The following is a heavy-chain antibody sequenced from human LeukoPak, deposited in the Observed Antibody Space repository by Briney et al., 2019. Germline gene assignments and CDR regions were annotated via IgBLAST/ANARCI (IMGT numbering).Heavy chain of an antibody. CDR3: ARDRVEVTTSMLGGVKRTVTDYYGMDV. Sequence: TGGSLRLSCGASGFTVSNNHMSWVRQAPGKGLEWVSITYSDGTTYYADSVKGRFTISRDNSRNTLYVQMNSLRAEDTAMYFCARDRVEVTTSMLGGVKRTVTDYYGMDVWGQGTTVTVSS. CDR1: GFTVSNNH. J-gene: IGHJ6*02. CDR2: TYSDGTT. D-gene: IGHD3-16*01. V-gene: IGHV3-53*01.